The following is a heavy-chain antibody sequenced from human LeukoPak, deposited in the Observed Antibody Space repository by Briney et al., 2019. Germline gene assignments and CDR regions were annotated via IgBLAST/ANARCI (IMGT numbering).Heavy chain of an antibody. Sequence: GGSLRLSCAASGFTFSNAWMSWVRQAPGKGLEWVGRIKSKTDGGTTDYAAPVKGRFTISRDDSKNTLYLQMNSLKTEDTAVYYCTTEQKYYDILTGYYPYNWFDPWGQGTLVTVSS. CDR1: GFTFSNAW. D-gene: IGHD3-9*01. CDR3: TTEQKYYDILTGYYPYNWFDP. V-gene: IGHV3-15*01. CDR2: IKSKTDGGTT. J-gene: IGHJ5*02.